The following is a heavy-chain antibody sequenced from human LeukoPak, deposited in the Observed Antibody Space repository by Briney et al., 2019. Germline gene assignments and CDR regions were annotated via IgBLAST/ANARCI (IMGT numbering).Heavy chain of an antibody. CDR2: IYTSGST. CDR3: ARAHYGSGTYYWDY. V-gene: IGHV4-4*07. J-gene: IGHJ4*01. Sequence: SETLSLTCTVSGDSISAYYWSWIRQPAGKGLEWIGRIYTSGSTNYNPSLKSRVTISVDTSKNQFSLQLSSVTAADTAVYYCARAHYGSGTYYWDYWGHGTLVTVSS. CDR1: GDSISAYY. D-gene: IGHD3-10*01.